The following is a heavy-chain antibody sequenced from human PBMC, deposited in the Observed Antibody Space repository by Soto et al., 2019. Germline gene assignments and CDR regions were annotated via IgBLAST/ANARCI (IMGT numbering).Heavy chain of an antibody. V-gene: IGHV2-5*02. Sequence: QITLKESGPTLVKPTQTLTLTCTFSGFSLSTSGVGVGWIRQPPGKALEWLALSYWDDDKRYSPSLKSRLTIPKDTSKNQVVLTMTNMDPVDTATYYCAHSQLLWFGERNAFDIWGQGTMVTVSS. CDR1: GFSLSTSGVG. J-gene: IGHJ3*02. CDR2: SYWDDDK. D-gene: IGHD3-10*01. CDR3: AHSQLLWFGERNAFDI.